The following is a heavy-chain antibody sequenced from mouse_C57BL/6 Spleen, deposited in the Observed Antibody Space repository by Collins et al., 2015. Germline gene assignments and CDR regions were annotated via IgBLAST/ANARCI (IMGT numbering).Heavy chain of an antibody. CDR1: GYTFTSYW. V-gene: IGHV1-55*01. D-gene: IGHD1-1*01. CDR3: ARPPTTVVAPYYFDY. J-gene: IGHJ2*01. CDR2: IYPGSGST. Sequence: QVQLQQPGAELVKPGASVKMSCKASGYTFTSYWITWVKQRPGQGLEWIGDIYPGSGSTNCNEKFKSKATLTVDTSSSTAYMQLSSLTSEDSAVYYCARPPTTVVAPYYFDYWGQGTTLTVSS.